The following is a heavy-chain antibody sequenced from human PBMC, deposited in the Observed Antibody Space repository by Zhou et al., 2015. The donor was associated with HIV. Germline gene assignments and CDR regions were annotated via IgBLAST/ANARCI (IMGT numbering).Heavy chain of an antibody. Sequence: QVQLVQSGAEVKKPGASVKVSCKASGYTFTNYGLSWVRQAPGRGPEWMGWISAYNGDTNYAQKFQGRVTMTTDTSTSTAYMELRNLRSDDTAVYYCARHYYDSSGYYYLNYWGQGTLVTVSS. CDR1: GYTFTNYG. CDR3: ARHYYDSSGYYYLNY. V-gene: IGHV1-18*01. J-gene: IGHJ4*02. CDR2: ISAYNGDT. D-gene: IGHD3-22*01.